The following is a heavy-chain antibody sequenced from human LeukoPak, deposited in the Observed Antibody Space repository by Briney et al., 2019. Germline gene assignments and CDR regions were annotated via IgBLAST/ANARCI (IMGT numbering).Heavy chain of an antibody. CDR2: IKQDGSET. D-gene: IGHD6-19*01. V-gene: IGHV3-7*01. Sequence: GGSLRLSCAASGFTFSNYWMNWVRQAPGKGLEWVGNIKQDGSETSYVDSVKGRFTISRDNAKNSLYLQMNSLRAEDTAVYYCARSDSSGWHIDYWGQGTLVTVSS. CDR3: ARSDSSGWHIDY. J-gene: IGHJ4*02. CDR1: GFTFSNYW.